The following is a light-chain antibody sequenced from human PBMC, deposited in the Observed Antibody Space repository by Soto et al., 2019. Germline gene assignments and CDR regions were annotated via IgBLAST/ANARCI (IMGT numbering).Light chain of an antibody. CDR3: KQYGSSLWFT. J-gene: IGKJ3*01. Sequence: EIVLTQSPGTLSLSPGERATLSCRASQSVSSSYLAWYQQKPGQAPRLLIYGASSRATGIPDRFSGRGSGTDFTLTISRLEPEDFAVYDCKQYGSSLWFTFGPGTKVDIK. CDR2: GAS. V-gene: IGKV3-20*01. CDR1: QSVSSSY.